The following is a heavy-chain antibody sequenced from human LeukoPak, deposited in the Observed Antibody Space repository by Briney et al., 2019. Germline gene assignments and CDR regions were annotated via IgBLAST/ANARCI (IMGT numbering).Heavy chain of an antibody. V-gene: IGHV4-39*07. CDR1: GGSISSSSCY. J-gene: IGHJ4*02. Sequence: SETLSLTCTVSGGSISSSSCYWGWIRQPPGKGLEWIGSIYYSGSTNYNPSLKSRVTISVDTSKNQFSLKLSSVTAADTAVYYCARAISGYSYYFDYWGQGTLVTVSS. CDR2: IYYSGST. D-gene: IGHD3-22*01. CDR3: ARAISGYSYYFDY.